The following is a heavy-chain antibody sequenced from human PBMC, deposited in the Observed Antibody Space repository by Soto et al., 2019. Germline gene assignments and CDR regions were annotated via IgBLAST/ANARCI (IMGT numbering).Heavy chain of an antibody. V-gene: IGHV3-9*01. J-gene: IGHJ4*02. D-gene: IGHD2-15*01. CDR3: VVVVAATAYHY. CDR2: ISWNSGSI. Sequence: GGSLRLSCAASGFTFDDYARHWVRQAPGKGLEWVSGISWNSGSIGYADSVKGRFTISRDNAKNSLYLQMNSLRAEDTALYYCVVVVAATAYHYWGQGTLVTVYS. CDR1: GFTFDDYA.